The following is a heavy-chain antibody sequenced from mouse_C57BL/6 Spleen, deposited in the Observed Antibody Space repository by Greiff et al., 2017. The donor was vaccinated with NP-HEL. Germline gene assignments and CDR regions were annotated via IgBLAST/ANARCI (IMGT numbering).Heavy chain of an antibody. CDR2: INPNNGGT. J-gene: IGHJ1*03. V-gene: IGHV1-26*01. Sequence: VQLKQSGPELVKPGASVKISCKASGYTFTDYYMNWVKQSHGKSLEWIGDINPNNGGTSYNQKFKGKATLTVDKSSSTAYMELRSLTSEDSAVYYCARWGTTVVARYFDVWGTGTTVTVSS. CDR1: GYTFTDYY. D-gene: IGHD1-1*01. CDR3: ARWGTTVVARYFDV.